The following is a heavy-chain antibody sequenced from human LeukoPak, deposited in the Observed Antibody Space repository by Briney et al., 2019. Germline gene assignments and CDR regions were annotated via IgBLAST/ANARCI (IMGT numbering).Heavy chain of an antibody. CDR3: ARVTYSSSWPTFDY. CDR1: GGSISSYY. Sequence: KSSETLSLTCTVSGGSISSYYWSWIRQPPGKGLEWIGYIYYSGSTNYNPSLESRVTISVDTSKSQFSLKLNSVTAADTAVYYCARVTYSSSWPTFDYWGQGTLVTVSS. J-gene: IGHJ4*02. V-gene: IGHV4-59*01. CDR2: IYYSGST. D-gene: IGHD6-13*01.